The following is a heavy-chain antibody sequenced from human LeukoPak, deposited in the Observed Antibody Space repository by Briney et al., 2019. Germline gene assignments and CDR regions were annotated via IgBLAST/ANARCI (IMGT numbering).Heavy chain of an antibody. CDR1: GYMFSNYA. Sequence: GGSLRVSCAASGYMFSNYAMNWVRQSADKGLEWVAIISVDGTNQQYADSVKGRFTISRDNSNNMLFLQMRSLRREDTAVYYCARDFGYWGQGTLVTVSS. D-gene: IGHD3-10*01. CDR3: ARDFGY. J-gene: IGHJ4*02. V-gene: IGHV3-30*04. CDR2: ISVDGTNQ.